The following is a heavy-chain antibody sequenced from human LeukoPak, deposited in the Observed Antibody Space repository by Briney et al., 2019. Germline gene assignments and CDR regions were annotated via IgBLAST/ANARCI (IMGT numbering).Heavy chain of an antibody. V-gene: IGHV1-2*02. Sequence: GASVKVSCKASGYTFTGYYMHWVRQAPGQGLEWMGWIKPNSGGTNYAQKFQGRVTMTRDTPISTAYMELSRLTSDDTAVYYCARMEGDSGSYYWFDPWGQGTLVTVSS. D-gene: IGHD1-26*01. CDR3: ARMEGDSGSYYWFDP. CDR2: IKPNSGGT. J-gene: IGHJ5*02. CDR1: GYTFTGYY.